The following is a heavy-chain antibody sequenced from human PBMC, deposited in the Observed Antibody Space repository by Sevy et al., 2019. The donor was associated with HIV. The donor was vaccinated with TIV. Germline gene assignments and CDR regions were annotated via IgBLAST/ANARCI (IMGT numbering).Heavy chain of an antibody. CDR2: ISYDGSNK. Sequence: GGSLRLSCAASGFTFSSYAMHWVRQAPGKGLEWVAVISYDGSNKYYADSVKGRFAISRDNSKNTLYLQMNSLRAEDTAVYYCARENYYDSSGYYTQWDYFDYWGQGTLVTVSS. J-gene: IGHJ4*02. D-gene: IGHD3-22*01. CDR3: ARENYYDSSGYYTQWDYFDY. CDR1: GFTFSSYA. V-gene: IGHV3-30*09.